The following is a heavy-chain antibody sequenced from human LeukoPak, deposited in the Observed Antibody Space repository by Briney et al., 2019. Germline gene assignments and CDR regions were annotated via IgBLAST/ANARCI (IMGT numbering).Heavy chain of an antibody. D-gene: IGHD5-24*01. J-gene: IGHJ3*02. CDR1: GYTFSSYY. Sequence: ASVKVSCKASGYTFSSYYMHWVRQAPGQGLEWMGIINFSGGTTSYPQKFQGRVTMTRDTSTSTVYMELSSLRSEDTAVYYCASRRDGSNYAAFDIWGQGTMVTVSS. CDR2: INFSGGTT. CDR3: ASRRDGSNYAAFDI. V-gene: IGHV1-46*01.